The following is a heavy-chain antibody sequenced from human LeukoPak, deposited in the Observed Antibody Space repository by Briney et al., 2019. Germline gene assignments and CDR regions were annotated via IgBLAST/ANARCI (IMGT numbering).Heavy chain of an antibody. D-gene: IGHD3-16*01. J-gene: IGHJ4*02. Sequence: PGGSLRLSCAASGLTFSSYGMYWVRQAPGKGLEWVAFIRHDGSIKNYADSVKGRSTISRDNSKNTLYLQMNSLRAEDTAVYYCAKDSLADIDYWGQGTLVTVSS. CDR2: IRHDGSIK. V-gene: IGHV3-30*02. CDR3: AKDSLADIDY. CDR1: GLTFSSYG.